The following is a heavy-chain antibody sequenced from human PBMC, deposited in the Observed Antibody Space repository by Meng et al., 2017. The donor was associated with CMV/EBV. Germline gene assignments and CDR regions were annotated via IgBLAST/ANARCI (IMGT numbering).Heavy chain of an antibody. V-gene: IGHV3-21*01. CDR3: ARDLGLGSGSYYNTHGY. Sequence: FTFSSYSRTWVRQAPGRGLEWVSSISSSSSYIYYTDSVKCRFTISRDNAKNSLYLQMNSLRAEDTAVYYCARDLGLGSGSYYNTHGYWGQGTLVTVSS. CDR2: ISSSSSYI. J-gene: IGHJ4*02. CDR1: FTFSSYS. D-gene: IGHD3-10*01.